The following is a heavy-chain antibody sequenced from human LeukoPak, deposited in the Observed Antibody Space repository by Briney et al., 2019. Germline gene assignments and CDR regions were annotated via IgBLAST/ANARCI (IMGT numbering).Heavy chain of an antibody. Sequence: SETLSLPCTVSGGSISSYYWRWLRQPPGKGLVWIGYIYYSGSTNYNPSLKSRVTISVDTSKNQFSLKPSSVTAADTAVYYCARVGFREPAFDYWGQGTLVTVSS. D-gene: IGHD3-10*01. CDR1: GGSISSYY. CDR3: ARVGFREPAFDY. V-gene: IGHV4-59*01. J-gene: IGHJ4*02. CDR2: IYYSGST.